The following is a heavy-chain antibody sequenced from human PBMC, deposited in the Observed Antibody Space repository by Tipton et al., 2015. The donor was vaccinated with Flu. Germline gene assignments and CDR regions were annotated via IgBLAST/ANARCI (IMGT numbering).Heavy chain of an antibody. CDR1: GFAFSSHA. Sequence: SLRLSCAVSGFAFSSHAMSWVRQAPGKGLEWVSAISANTYSTYYADFVKGRFTISRDNSRNTLSLQMSSPRAEDTAIYYCAKEGLDYGDYRGHPFDYLGQGTLVTVSS. CDR3: AKEGLDYGDYRGHPFDY. J-gene: IGHJ4*02. D-gene: IGHD4-17*01. CDR2: ISANTYST. V-gene: IGHV3-23*01.